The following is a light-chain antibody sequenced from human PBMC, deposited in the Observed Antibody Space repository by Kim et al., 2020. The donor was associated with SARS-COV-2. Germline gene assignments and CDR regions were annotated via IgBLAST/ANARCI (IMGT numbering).Light chain of an antibody. V-gene: IGKV1D-12*01. Sequence: ESVGDRVTSACRASQGISSWLAWYQQKPGNAPKLLIYAATNLESGVPSRFSGSGSGTDFTLTISSLQPEDFATYYCQQANSFPPTFGGGTKVDIK. J-gene: IGKJ4*01. CDR1: QGISSW. CDR3: QQANSFPPT. CDR2: AAT.